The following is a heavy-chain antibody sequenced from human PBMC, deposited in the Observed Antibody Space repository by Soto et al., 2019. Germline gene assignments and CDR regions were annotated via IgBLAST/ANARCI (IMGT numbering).Heavy chain of an antibody. J-gene: IGHJ4*02. V-gene: IGHV5-10-1*01. CDR3: ARQIYDSDTGPNFQYYFDS. CDR1: GYRVAGYL. D-gene: IGHD3-22*01. Sequence: GESLKISCSVCGYRVAGYLITWVRQQPGKGLEWMGRIDPSDSQTYYSPSFRGHVTISATKSITTVFLQWSSLRASDTAMYYCARQIYDSDTGPNFQYYFDSWGQGTPVTVSS. CDR2: IDPSDSQT.